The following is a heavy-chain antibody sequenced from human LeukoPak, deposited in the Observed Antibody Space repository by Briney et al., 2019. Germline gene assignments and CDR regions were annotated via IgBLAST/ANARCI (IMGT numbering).Heavy chain of an antibody. CDR2: ISGSAGST. CDR3: AKDLLSGSGSFSWGVFDY. Sequence: SGGSLRLSCAASGFTFSSHAMSWVRQAPGKGLEWASGISGSAGSTVYADSVKGRLTISRDNSKNTLNLQMNSLRAEDTAVYYCAKDLLSGSGSFSWGVFDYWGQGTLVTVSA. D-gene: IGHD3-10*01. J-gene: IGHJ4*02. CDR1: GFTFSSHA. V-gene: IGHV3-23*01.